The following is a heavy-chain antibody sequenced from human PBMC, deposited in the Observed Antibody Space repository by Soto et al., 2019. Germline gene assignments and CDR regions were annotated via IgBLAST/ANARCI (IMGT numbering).Heavy chain of an antibody. D-gene: IGHD3-10*01. Sequence: QVQLVESGGGVVQPGRSLRLSCAASGFTFSSYGMHWVRQAPGKGLEWVAVISYDGSIKYYADSVKGRFTISRDNSKNTLYLQMNSLRAEDTAVYYCAKDTHDYYGSGSYYKGRGDFDYWGQGTLVTVSS. CDR2: ISYDGSIK. V-gene: IGHV3-30*18. J-gene: IGHJ4*02. CDR1: GFTFSSYG. CDR3: AKDTHDYYGSGSYYKGRGDFDY.